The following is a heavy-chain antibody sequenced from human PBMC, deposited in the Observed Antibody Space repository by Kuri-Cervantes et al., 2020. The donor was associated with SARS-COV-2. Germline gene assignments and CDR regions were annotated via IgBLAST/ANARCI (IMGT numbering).Heavy chain of an antibody. V-gene: IGHV3-21*01. CDR2: ISSSSSYR. CDR3: ASQGAVY. J-gene: IGHJ4*02. Sequence: GESLKISCAASGFTFSSYSMNWVRQAPGKGLEWVSSISSSSSYRYYADSVKGRFTISRDNAKNSLYLQMNSLRAEDTAVYYCASQGAVYWGQGTLVTVSS. D-gene: IGHD1-26*01. CDR1: GFTFSSYS.